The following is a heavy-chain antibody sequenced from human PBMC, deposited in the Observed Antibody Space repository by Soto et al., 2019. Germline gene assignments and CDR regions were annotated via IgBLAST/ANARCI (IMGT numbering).Heavy chain of an antibody. CDR3: ARRPYSSGRYYFDY. CDR1: GGSFSGYY. V-gene: IGHV4-34*01. J-gene: IGHJ4*02. CDR2: INHSGST. Sequence: SKTLSLTCAVYGGSFSGYYWSWIRQPPGKGLEWVGEINHSGSTNYNPSLKSRVTISVDTSKNQFSLKLSSVTAADTAVYYCARRPYSSGRYYFDYWGQGTLVTVSS. D-gene: IGHD6-19*01.